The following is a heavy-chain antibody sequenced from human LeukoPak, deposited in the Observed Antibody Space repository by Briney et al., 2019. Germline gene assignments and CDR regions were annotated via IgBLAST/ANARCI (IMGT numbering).Heavy chain of an antibody. CDR2: IKQDGSEK. V-gene: IGHV3-7*01. J-gene: IGHJ1*01. Sequence: WGGPRLPCAAAGFTFTSYWVRWGRPGPGEGVEWGANIKQDGSEKYYVDSVKGRFTISRDNAKNSLYLQMNSLRAEDTAVYYCARDGVVSPWPEYFQHWGQGTLVTVSS. CDR1: GFTFTSYW. D-gene: IGHD3-22*01. CDR3: ARDGVVSPWPEYFQH.